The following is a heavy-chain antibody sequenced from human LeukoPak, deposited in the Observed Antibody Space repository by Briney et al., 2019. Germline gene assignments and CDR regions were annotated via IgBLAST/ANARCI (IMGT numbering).Heavy chain of an antibody. J-gene: IGHJ4*02. CDR1: GVTFSDSG. V-gene: IGHV3-73*01. CDR2: IRSRANSNAT. Sequence: GGSLRLSCAASGVTFSDSGMHWVRQGSGKGLEWVGRIRSRANSNATAYAASVRGRFTISRDDSKNTAYLQMNSLRTEDTAVYYCTRRYCSGGSCYSDYWGQGTLVTVSS. CDR3: TRRYCSGGSCYSDY. D-gene: IGHD2-15*01.